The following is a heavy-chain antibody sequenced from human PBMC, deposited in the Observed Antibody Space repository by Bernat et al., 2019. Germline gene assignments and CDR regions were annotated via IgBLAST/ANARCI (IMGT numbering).Heavy chain of an antibody. V-gene: IGHV1-46*01. D-gene: IGHD4-17*01. J-gene: IGHJ4*02. CDR1: GYTFPSYY. Sequence: QVQLVQSGAEVKKPGASVTISCKASGYTFPSYYIHWVRQAPGQGLEWMGIINPNGGSTNFAQKFQGRVTLTRDTSTSTVYMELSSLRSEDTAVYYCARGDYGDSPWDYWGQGTLVTGSS. CDR2: INPNGGST. CDR3: ARGDYGDSPWDY.